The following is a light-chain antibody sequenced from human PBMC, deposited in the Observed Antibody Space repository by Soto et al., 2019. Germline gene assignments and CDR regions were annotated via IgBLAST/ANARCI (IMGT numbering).Light chain of an antibody. V-gene: IGKV1-39*01. J-gene: IGKJ5*01. CDR1: QTIDSY. Sequence: DIQMTQSPPSLSATVGDRVTITFRSSQTIDSYLNWFQQKPGMAPKLLSYAASKLQSGVPSRFRGSGSGTDFTLTIDTLQPDDFASYYCQQTRSGITFGQGTRLEIK. CDR2: AAS. CDR3: QQTRSGIT.